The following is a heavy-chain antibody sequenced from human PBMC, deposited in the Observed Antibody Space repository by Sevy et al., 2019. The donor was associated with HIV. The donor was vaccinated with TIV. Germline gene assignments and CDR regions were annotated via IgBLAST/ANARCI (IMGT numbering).Heavy chain of an antibody. Sequence: GESLKISCMGSGYSFISYWIGWVRQMPGKGLEWMGIIYPGDSDTRYSPSFQGQVTNSADKSISTAYLQWSCLKASDTAMYYCARLWDYYDSSGPLAFDIWGQGTMVTVSS. CDR2: IYPGDSDT. CDR3: ARLWDYYDSSGPLAFDI. CDR1: GYSFISYW. J-gene: IGHJ3*02. D-gene: IGHD3-22*01. V-gene: IGHV5-51*01.